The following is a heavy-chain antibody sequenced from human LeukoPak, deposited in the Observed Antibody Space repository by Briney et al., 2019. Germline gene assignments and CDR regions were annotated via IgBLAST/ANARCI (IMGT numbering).Heavy chain of an antibody. CDR1: GTSFSSYY. CDR2: VNHSGYT. D-gene: IGHD4-11*01. CDR3: ARMTKGHHL. J-gene: IGHJ1*01. Sequence: SETLSLTCAVSGTSFSSYYWSWIRQPPGKGLEWIGGVNHSGYTNYDPSVKGRFTISVDTSKNQVSLQMRCVTAADTAVYFCARMTKGHHLWGQGTLVTVSS. V-gene: IGHV4-34*01.